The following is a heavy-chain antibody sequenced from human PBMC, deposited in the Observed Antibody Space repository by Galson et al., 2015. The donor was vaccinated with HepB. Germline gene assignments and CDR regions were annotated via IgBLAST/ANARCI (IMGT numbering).Heavy chain of an antibody. Sequence: SVKVSCKASGYRFNSFGINWVRQVPGQRLEWMGWINTYNGDTKSAQRIHDRVILTTDTSTSTVYMELRNLKSDDTAVYYCARACTVTTRNCLDPWGQGTLVTVSS. CDR1: GYRFNSFG. J-gene: IGHJ5*02. CDR2: INTYNGDT. D-gene: IGHD4-11*01. V-gene: IGHV1-18*01. CDR3: ARACTVTTRNCLDP.